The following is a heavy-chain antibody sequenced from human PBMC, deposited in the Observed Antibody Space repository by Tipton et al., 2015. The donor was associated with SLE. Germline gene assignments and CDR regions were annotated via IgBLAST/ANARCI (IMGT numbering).Heavy chain of an antibody. V-gene: IGHV4-31*03. CDR3: ARTNSTSRRSYQKYQYGMDV. Sequence: TLSLTCTVSGGSISSGGYYWSWIRQYPGKGLEWIGYISYSGSTNYNSSLKSRLTISVDTSKNQFSLKLSSVTAADTAVYYCARTNSTSRRSYQKYQYGMDVWGQGTTVTASS. CDR1: GGSISSGGYY. D-gene: IGHD6-13*01. J-gene: IGHJ6*02. CDR2: ISYSGST.